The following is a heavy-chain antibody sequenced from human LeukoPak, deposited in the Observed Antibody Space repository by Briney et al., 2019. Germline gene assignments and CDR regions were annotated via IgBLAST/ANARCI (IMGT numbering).Heavy chain of an antibody. CDR3: ASDTVDTALGIDY. CDR2: IYSGGST. Sequence: GGSLRLSCAASGFSVINNYMNWVRQAPGKGLEWVSVIYSGGSTYYADSVKGRFTISRDKSKNMLYLQMNSLRVEDTAVYYCASDTVDTALGIDYWGQGTLVTVSS. V-gene: IGHV3-66*01. CDR1: GFSVINNY. J-gene: IGHJ4*02. D-gene: IGHD5-18*01.